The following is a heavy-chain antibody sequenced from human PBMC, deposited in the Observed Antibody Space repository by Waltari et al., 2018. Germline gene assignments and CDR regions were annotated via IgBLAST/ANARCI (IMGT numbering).Heavy chain of an antibody. CDR3: ARVRVSSSEIDY. J-gene: IGHJ4*02. V-gene: IGHV1-8*03. D-gene: IGHD6-6*01. CDR2: MNPNSGNT. Sequence: QVQLLQSGAEVKKPGASVTVSCKASGYTFSSNDIHWPRPATGQGLEWMGGMNPNSGNTGYAQKLQGRVTITRNTSISTAYMALSSLTSEDTAVYYCARVRVSSSEIDYWGQGTLVTVSS. CDR1: GYTFSSND.